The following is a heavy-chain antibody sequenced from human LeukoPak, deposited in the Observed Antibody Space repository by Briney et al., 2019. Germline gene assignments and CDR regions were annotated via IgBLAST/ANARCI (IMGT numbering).Heavy chain of an antibody. V-gene: IGHV3-23*01. J-gene: IGHJ3*02. CDR1: GFTFSSYA. Sequence: GGSLRLSCAASGFTFSSYAMSWVRQAPGKGLEWVSAISGSGGSTYYADSVKGRFTISRDNSKNTLYLQMNSLRAEDTAVYYCATPNYYDSSGSSFDIWGQGTMVTVSS. CDR2: ISGSGGST. D-gene: IGHD3-22*01. CDR3: ATPNYYDSSGSSFDI.